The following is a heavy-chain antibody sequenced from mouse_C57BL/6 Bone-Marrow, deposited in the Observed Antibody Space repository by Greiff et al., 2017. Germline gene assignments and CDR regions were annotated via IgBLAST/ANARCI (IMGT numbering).Heavy chain of an antibody. CDR2: IWSGGST. D-gene: IGHD2-4*01. J-gene: IGHJ1*03. Sequence: VKLQESGPGLVQPSQSLSITCTVSGFSLTSYGVHWVRQSPGKGLEWLGVIWSGGSTDYNAAFISRLSISKDNSKSQVFFKMNSLQADDTAIYYCARNPTMITRYFDVWGTGTTVTVSS. V-gene: IGHV2-2*01. CDR1: GFSLTSYG. CDR3: ARNPTMITRYFDV.